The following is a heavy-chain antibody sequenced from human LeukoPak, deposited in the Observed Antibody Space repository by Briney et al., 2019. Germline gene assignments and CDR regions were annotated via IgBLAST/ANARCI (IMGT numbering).Heavy chain of an antibody. J-gene: IGHJ4*02. CDR3: ARDIVVVPAAIAVDY. V-gene: IGHV1-2*02. Sequence: ASVKVSCKASGYTFTGYYMHWVRQAPGQGLEWMGWINPNSGGTNYAQKFQGRVTMTRDTSISTAYMELSRLRSDDTAVYYCARDIVVVPAAIAVDYWGQGTLVTVSS. CDR1: GYTFTGYY. CDR2: INPNSGGT. D-gene: IGHD2-2*02.